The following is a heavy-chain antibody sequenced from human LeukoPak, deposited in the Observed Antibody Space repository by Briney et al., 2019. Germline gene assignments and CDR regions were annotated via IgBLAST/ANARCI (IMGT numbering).Heavy chain of an antibody. CDR2: ISSSGSTI. D-gene: IGHD3-3*02. CDR1: GFTFSSYE. J-gene: IGHJ4*02. Sequence: GGSLRLTCAASGFTFSSYEMNWVRQAPGKGLEWVSYISSSGSTIYYADSVKGRFTISRDNAKNSLYLQMNSLRAEDTAVYYCARVKVDHFWSGYEIDYWGQGTLVTVSS. CDR3: ARVKVDHFWSGYEIDY. V-gene: IGHV3-48*03.